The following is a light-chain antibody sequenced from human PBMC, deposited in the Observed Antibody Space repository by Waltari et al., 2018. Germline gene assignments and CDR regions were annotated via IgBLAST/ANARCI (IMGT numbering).Light chain of an antibody. V-gene: IGKV4-1*01. CDR1: RSVLYNSNNKNY. CDR2: WAA. J-gene: IGKJ5*01. CDR3: QQYYSSPIS. Sequence: EIVMTQSPDSLAVSLGERAAINCKSSRSVLYNSNNKNYLAWYQHKPRQPPKLLINWAASRESGVPDRFSGSGSGTDFTLTISSLQAEDVAVYYCQQYYSSPISFGQGTRLEIK.